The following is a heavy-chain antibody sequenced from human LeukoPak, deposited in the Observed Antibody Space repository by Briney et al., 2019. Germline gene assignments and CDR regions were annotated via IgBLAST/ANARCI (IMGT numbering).Heavy chain of an antibody. CDR2: INHSGST. CDR1: GGSFSGYY. J-gene: IGHJ4*02. Sequence: SETLSLTCAVYGGSFSGYYWSWIRQPPGKGLEWIGEINHSGSTNYNPSLKSRVTISVDTSKNQFSLKLSSVTAADTAVYYCARRSHSFDYWGQGTLVTVSS. CDR3: ARRSHSFDY. V-gene: IGHV4-34*01. D-gene: IGHD2-21*01.